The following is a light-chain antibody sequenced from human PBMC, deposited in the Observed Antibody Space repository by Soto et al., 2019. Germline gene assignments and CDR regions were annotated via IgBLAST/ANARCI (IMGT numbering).Light chain of an antibody. CDR2: VAS. CDR1: QSVSRY. J-gene: IGKJ4*02. Sequence: EIVLTQSPATLSLSAGERATLSCRASQSVSRYLAWYQQKPGQAPRLLIYVASNRATGIPARFSGSGSGTDFTLTISSLEPADFAVYYCHQRNNCPQLTFGGGTKVEIK. V-gene: IGKV3-11*01. CDR3: HQRNNCPQLT.